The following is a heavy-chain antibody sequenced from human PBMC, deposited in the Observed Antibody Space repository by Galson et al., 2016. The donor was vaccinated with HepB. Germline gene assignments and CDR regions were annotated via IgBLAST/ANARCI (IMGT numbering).Heavy chain of an antibody. D-gene: IGHD6-19*01. V-gene: IGHV3-11*04. CDR1: GFTFSYAW. J-gene: IGHJ4*02. Sequence: SLRLSCAASGFTFSYAWMSWVRQAPGKGLEWVSYIRSRGGSVDYAVSVKGRFTIDRDNDKNSQYLQMNSLRADDTAVYFCARGFRSGWGIDYWGQGTLVTVSS. CDR3: ARGFRSGWGIDY. CDR2: IRSRGGSV.